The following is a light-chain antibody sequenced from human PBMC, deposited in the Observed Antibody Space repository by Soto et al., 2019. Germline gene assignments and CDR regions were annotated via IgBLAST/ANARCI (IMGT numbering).Light chain of an antibody. V-gene: IGKV3-15*01. Sequence: EIVMTQSPATLSLSPGERAALSCRASQSINSELAWYQQNPGQPPRLPIYGASTRATGVPARFTGSESGSEFTLTISGLQSEDFAFYYCQQGHNWPLTFGQGTRLEI. CDR2: GAS. CDR3: QQGHNWPLT. CDR1: QSINSE. J-gene: IGKJ2*01.